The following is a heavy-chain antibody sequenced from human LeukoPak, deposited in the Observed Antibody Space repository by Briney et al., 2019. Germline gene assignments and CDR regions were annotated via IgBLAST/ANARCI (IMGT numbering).Heavy chain of an antibody. CDR1: GGSMSSYY. Sequence: SETLSLTCTVSGGSMSSYYWSWIRQPAGKGLEWIGRMYTSGSTNYNPSLKSRVTISVDTSKNQFSLKLSSVTAADTAVYYCARGYDSGWYGELGYWGQGTLVTVSS. J-gene: IGHJ4*02. V-gene: IGHV4-4*07. CDR2: MYTSGST. D-gene: IGHD6-19*01. CDR3: ARGYDSGWYGELGY.